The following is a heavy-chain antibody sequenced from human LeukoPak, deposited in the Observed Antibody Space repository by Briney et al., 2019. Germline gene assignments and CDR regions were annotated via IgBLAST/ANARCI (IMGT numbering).Heavy chain of an antibody. Sequence: SETLSLTCTVSGDSISSGNYYWRWIRQHPGKGLEWIGYIYYSGSTYYSPSLKSRVTISQDTSKNQFSLRLSSVTAADTAVYYCASTSPTTFSNSFDSWGQGTLVTVSS. CDR3: ASTSPTTFSNSFDS. J-gene: IGHJ4*02. CDR1: GDSISSGNYY. D-gene: IGHD4-11*01. V-gene: IGHV4-31*03. CDR2: IYYSGST.